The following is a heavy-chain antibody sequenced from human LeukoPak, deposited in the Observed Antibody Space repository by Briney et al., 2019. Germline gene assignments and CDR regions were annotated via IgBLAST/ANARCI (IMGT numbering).Heavy chain of an antibody. D-gene: IGHD2-15*01. CDR1: GYTFTSYG. V-gene: IGHV1-18*01. Sequence: ASVKVSCKASGYTFTSYGISWVRQAPGQGLEWMGWISAYIGNTNYAQKFQGRVTMTEDTSTATVYMELSSLSSEDTAVYYCATDMVGYCNGDGCYSEAYWGQGTLVSVSS. CDR3: ATDMVGYCNGDGCYSEAY. CDR2: ISAYIGNT. J-gene: IGHJ4*02.